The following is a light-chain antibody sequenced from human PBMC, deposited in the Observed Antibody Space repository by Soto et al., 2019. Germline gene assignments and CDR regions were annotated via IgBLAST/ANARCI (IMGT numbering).Light chain of an antibody. CDR1: QSVSSN. J-gene: IGKJ4*01. CDR3: QQYYNWPPLT. Sequence: EIVMTQSPATLSVSPGERATLSCRASQSVSSNLAWYQQIPGQAPRLLIYGASIRATDIPSRFSGSGSGTEFTLTISSLQSEDFAVYYCQQYYNWPPLTFGGGTKVEIK. CDR2: GAS. V-gene: IGKV3D-15*01.